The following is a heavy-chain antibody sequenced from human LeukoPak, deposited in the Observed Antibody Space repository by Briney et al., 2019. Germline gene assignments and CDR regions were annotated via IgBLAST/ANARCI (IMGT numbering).Heavy chain of an antibody. Sequence: GGSLRLSCVVSGISLSNYGMTWFRQAPGKGLEWVSYISERGGSTTYADSVKGRFTISRDTSLNTLYLQMNNLRAEDTAVYFCAKRGVVIRGILVIGYHQEAYHYDFWGQGVLVTVSS. CDR1: GISLSNYG. V-gene: IGHV3-23*01. J-gene: IGHJ4*02. CDR3: AKRGVVIRGILVIGYHQEAYHYDF. CDR2: ISERGGST. D-gene: IGHD3-10*01.